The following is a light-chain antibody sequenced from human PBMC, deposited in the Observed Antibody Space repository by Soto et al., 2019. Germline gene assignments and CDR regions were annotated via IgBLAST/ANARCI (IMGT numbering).Light chain of an antibody. J-gene: IGLJ2*01. CDR2: RNN. CDR1: SSNIGSNY. CDR3: AAWDDSLSALV. Sequence: QSVLTQPPSASGTPGQRVTISCSGSSSNIGSNYVYWYQQLPGTAPKLLIYRNNQRPSGVPDRFSGSKSGTSASLAISGLRSEDEADYYCAAWDDSLSALVFGGGTKHTVL. V-gene: IGLV1-47*01.